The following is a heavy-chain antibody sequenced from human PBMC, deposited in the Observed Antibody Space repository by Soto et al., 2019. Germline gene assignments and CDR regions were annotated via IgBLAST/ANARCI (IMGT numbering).Heavy chain of an antibody. Sequence: SVKVSCKASGGTFSSYAISWVRQAPGQGLEWMGGIIPIFGTANYAQKFQGRVTITADKSTSTAYMELSSLRSEDTAVYYCARAPHYYDSSGYYPDAFDIWGQGTMVTVSS. V-gene: IGHV1-69*06. J-gene: IGHJ3*02. CDR2: IIPIFGTA. CDR1: GGTFSSYA. CDR3: ARAPHYYDSSGYYPDAFDI. D-gene: IGHD3-22*01.